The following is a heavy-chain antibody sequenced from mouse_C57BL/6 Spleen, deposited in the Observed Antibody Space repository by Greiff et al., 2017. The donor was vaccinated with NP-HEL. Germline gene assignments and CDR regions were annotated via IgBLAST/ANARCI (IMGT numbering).Heavy chain of an antibody. Sequence: EVQLQESGPGLVKPSQSLSLTCSVTGYSITSGYYWNWIRQFPGNNLEWMGYISYDGSNNYNPSLKNRISITRDTSTNQCFLKLNSVTTEDTATYYCAKEGNDYVSYYAMDYGGKGTSVTVSS. CDR2: ISYDGSN. CDR1: GYSITSGYY. CDR3: AKEGNDYVSYYAMDY. J-gene: IGHJ4*01. D-gene: IGHD2-4*01. V-gene: IGHV3-6*01.